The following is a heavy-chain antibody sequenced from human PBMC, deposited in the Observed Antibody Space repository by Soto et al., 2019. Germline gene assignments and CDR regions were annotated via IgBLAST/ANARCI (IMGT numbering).Heavy chain of an antibody. J-gene: IGHJ4*02. D-gene: IGHD2-8*01. V-gene: IGHV1-18*01. CDR3: ARGRYCTNGVCYRAPFDY. CDR1: GYTFTSYG. Sequence: ASVKVSCKASGYTFTSYGISWVRQAPGQGLEWMGWVSAYNGNTNYAQKLQGRVTMTTDTSTSTAYMELRSLRSDDTAVYYCARGRYCTNGVCYRAPFDYWGQGTLVTVSS. CDR2: VSAYNGNT.